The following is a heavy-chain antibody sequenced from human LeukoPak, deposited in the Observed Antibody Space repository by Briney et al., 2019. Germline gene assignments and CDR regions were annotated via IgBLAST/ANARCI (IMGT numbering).Heavy chain of an antibody. Sequence: ASVKVSCKASGYTFTSYYMHWVRQAPGQGLEWMVIINPGGGSTSYAQKFQGRVTMTMDTSTSTVYMELSSLRSEDTAVYYCARVHLGTVGATGGVWFDPWGQRTLVTVSS. CDR3: ARVHLGTVGATGGVWFDP. CDR2: INPGGGST. J-gene: IGHJ5*02. V-gene: IGHV1-46*03. CDR1: GYTFTSYY. D-gene: IGHD1-26*01.